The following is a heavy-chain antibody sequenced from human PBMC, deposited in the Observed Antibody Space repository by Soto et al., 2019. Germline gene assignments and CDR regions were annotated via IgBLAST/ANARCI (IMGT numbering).Heavy chain of an antibody. CDR1: GYSFTSYW. Sequence: GESLKISCKGSGYSFTSYWISWVRQMPGKGLEWMGRIDPSDSYTNYSPSFQGHVTISADKSISTAYLQWSSLKASDTAMYYCARRYYDSSGYYHDSDYWGQVPTFTVSS. D-gene: IGHD3-22*01. CDR3: ARRYYDSSGYYHDSDY. V-gene: IGHV5-10-1*01. CDR2: IDPSDSYT. J-gene: IGHJ4*02.